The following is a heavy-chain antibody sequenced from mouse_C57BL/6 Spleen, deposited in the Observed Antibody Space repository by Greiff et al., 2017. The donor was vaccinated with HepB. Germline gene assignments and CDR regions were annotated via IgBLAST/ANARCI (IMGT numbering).Heavy chain of an antibody. V-gene: IGHV1-55*01. D-gene: IGHD1-1*01. CDR2: IHPGSGST. CDR3: ARVYDYGSEDWFAY. Sequence: QVQLQQSGAELVKPGASVKMSCKVSGYTLTSYWITWVMQRPGQGLEWIGDIHPGSGSTNYNEKFKSKVTLTVDTSSSTAYMQLSSLASEDSAVYYCARVYDYGSEDWFAYWGQGTLVTVSA. CDR1: GYTLTSYW. J-gene: IGHJ3*01.